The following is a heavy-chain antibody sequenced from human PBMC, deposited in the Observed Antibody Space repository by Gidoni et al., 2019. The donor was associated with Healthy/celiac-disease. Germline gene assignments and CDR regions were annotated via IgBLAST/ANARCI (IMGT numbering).Heavy chain of an antibody. Sequence: EVQLVESGGGLVQPGRSLRLSCAASGFTFDAYAMHWVRQAPGKGLGWVSGISWNSGSIGYADSVKGRFTISRDNAKNSLYLQMNSLRAEDTALYYCAKDLYYDILTGTGAFDIWGQGTMVTVSS. V-gene: IGHV3-9*01. J-gene: IGHJ3*02. D-gene: IGHD3-9*01. CDR1: GFTFDAYA. CDR3: AKDLYYDILTGTGAFDI. CDR2: ISWNSGSI.